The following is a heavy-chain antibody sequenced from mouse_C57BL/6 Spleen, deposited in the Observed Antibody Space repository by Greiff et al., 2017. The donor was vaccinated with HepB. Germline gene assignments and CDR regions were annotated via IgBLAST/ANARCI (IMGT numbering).Heavy chain of an antibody. J-gene: IGHJ1*03. V-gene: IGHV5-9-1*02. CDR3: TREGYYGSSRGYFDV. CDR1: GFTFSSYA. CDR2: ISSGGDYI. Sequence: DVMLVESGEGLVKPGGSLKLSCAASGFTFSSYAMSWVRQTPEKRLEWVAYISSGGDYIYYADTVKGRFTISRDNARNTLYLQMSSLKSEDTAMYYCTREGYYGSSRGYFDVWGTGTTVTVSS. D-gene: IGHD1-1*01.